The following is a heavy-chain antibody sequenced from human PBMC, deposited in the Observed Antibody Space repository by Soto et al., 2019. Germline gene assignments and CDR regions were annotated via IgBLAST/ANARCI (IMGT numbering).Heavy chain of an antibody. D-gene: IGHD4-17*01. V-gene: IGHV1-46*01. CDR1: GYTFTNYY. J-gene: IGHJ4*02. CDR3: ARDFPFYGGTHYDY. CDR2: INPSGGGT. Sequence: ASVKVSCKASGYTFTNYYIHWVRQAPGQGLEWMGIINPSGGGTTYAQNFQGRVTMTRDTSTSTVYMELSSLRSDDTAVYYCARDFPFYGGTHYDYWGQGALVTVSS.